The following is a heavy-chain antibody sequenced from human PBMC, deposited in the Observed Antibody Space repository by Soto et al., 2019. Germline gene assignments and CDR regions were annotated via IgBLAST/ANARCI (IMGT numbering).Heavy chain of an antibody. Sequence: SETLSLTCTVSGGSISSSSYYWGWIRQPPGRGLEWIGSIYYSGSTYYNPSLKSRVTISVDTSKNQFSLKLSSVTAADTAVYYCAGYGSGSLYYYYYGMDVWGQGTTVTVSS. J-gene: IGHJ6*02. CDR3: AGYGSGSLYYYYYGMDV. CDR1: GGSISSSSYY. D-gene: IGHD3-10*01. CDR2: IYYSGST. V-gene: IGHV4-39*01.